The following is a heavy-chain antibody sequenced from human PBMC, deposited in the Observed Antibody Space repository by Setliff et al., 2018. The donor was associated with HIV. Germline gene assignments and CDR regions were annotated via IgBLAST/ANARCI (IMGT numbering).Heavy chain of an antibody. D-gene: IGHD5-18*01. J-gene: IGHJ3*02. CDR1: GGSISSTTYW. CDR2: IYYNGNT. CDR3: AKRPGYGYPFHI. V-gene: IGHV4-39*01. Sequence: PSETLSLTCTVYGGSISSTTYWWGWIRQPPGKGLEWIGTIYYNGNTFYDPSLKSRVTISIDMSKNQFSLKLTSVAAADTAVYYCAKRPGYGYPFHIWGQGTMVTVSS.